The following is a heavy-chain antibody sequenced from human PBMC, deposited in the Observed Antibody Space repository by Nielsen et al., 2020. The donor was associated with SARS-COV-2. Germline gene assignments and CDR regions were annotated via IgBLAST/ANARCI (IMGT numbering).Heavy chain of an antibody. D-gene: IGHD6-19*01. Sequence: GGSLRLSCAASGFTFDDYAMHWVRQAPGKGLEWVSGISWNSGSTYYADSVKGRFTISRDNSKNTLDLQMNSLRADDTAVYYCAVDSSGWYGDYWGQGTLVTVSS. CDR2: ISWNSGST. V-gene: IGHV3-9*01. CDR3: AVDSSGWYGDY. CDR1: GFTFDDYA. J-gene: IGHJ4*02.